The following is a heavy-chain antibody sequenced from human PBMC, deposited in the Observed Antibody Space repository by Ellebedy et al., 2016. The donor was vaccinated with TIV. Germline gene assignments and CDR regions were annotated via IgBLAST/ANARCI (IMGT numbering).Heavy chain of an antibody. Sequence: GGSLRLSCAASGFTFRSYWMGWVRQAPGKGLEWVANIYQDGSQKYYVDSVQGRFTISRDNAKNSLYLQMNSLKVEDTAVCYCARRGSYGDYAVQINNWFDSWGQGTLVTVYS. CDR2: IYQDGSQK. CDR3: ARRGSYGDYAVQINNWFDS. D-gene: IGHD4-17*01. V-gene: IGHV3-7*01. CDR1: GFTFRSYW. J-gene: IGHJ5*01.